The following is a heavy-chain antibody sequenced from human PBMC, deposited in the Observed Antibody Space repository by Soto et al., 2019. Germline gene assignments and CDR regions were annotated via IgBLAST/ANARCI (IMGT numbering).Heavy chain of an antibody. CDR3: ARDRGTAVAQWGLDV. CDR2: TYYRSKWFN. Sequence: SQTLSLTCAISGDSVSSNSATCNWIRPSPSRGLEWLGKTYYRSKWFNDYAISVRSRITINPDTSKNQFSLHLNSVTPEDTAVYYCARDRGTAVAQWGLDVWGQGTKVTVS. V-gene: IGHV6-1*01. J-gene: IGHJ6*02. CDR1: GDSVSSNSAT. D-gene: IGHD6-19*01.